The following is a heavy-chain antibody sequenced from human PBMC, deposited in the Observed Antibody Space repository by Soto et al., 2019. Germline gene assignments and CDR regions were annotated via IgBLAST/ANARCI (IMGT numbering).Heavy chain of an antibody. V-gene: IGHV4-31*03. CDR3: ARDQSQYGFDPCDI. CDR2: LYYSGGTYSGST. D-gene: IGHD3-9*01. J-gene: IGHJ3*02. CDR1: GASIKNGGYY. Sequence: QVQLQESGPGLVKPSQTLSLTCSVSGASIKNGGYYWNWIRQHPGKGLEWIGYLYYSGGTYSGSTDYNPSLKSRVTISVDTSKNQFSLSLSSVTAADTAVYYCARDQSQYGFDPCDIWGQGTMVTVSS.